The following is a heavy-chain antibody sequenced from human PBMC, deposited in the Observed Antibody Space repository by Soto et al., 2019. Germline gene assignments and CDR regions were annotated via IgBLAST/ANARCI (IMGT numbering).Heavy chain of an antibody. V-gene: IGHV3-21*01. CDR3: ARAKIPSSGAY. D-gene: IGHD2-21*01. J-gene: IGHJ4*02. CDR2: ISNSDRYI. Sequence: EVQLVESGGGLVKPGGSLRLSCAASGFTFSSYSMNWVRQAPGKGLEWVSSISNSDRYIYYADSVKGRFTISRDNAKNSLPLQMTSLRAEDTAVYYCARAKIPSSGAYWGQGTLVTVSS. CDR1: GFTFSSYS.